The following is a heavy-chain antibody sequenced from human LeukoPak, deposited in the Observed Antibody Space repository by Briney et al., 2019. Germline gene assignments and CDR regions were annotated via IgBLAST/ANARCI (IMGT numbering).Heavy chain of an antibody. J-gene: IGHJ6*02. CDR3: ARFSVVPAARYYYYGMDV. D-gene: IGHD2-2*01. CDR2: INGGSSPI. Sequence: GGSLRLSCAASGFTFSRDSMNWVRQAPGKGLEWVSYINGGSSPIYYADSVRGRFTISRDNAKNSLYLQMNSLRAEDTAVYYCARFSVVPAARYYYYGMDVWGQGTTVTVSS. CDR1: GFTFSRDS. V-gene: IGHV3-48*04.